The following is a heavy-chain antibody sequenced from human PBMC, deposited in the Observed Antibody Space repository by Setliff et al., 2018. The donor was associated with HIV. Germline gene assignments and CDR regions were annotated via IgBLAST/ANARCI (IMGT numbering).Heavy chain of an antibody. Sequence: SLKISCKGSGYTFTSYWIGWVRQMPGKGLEWMGIIYPGDSDTRYSPSFQGRVTISADKSINTAYLQWSSLQASDTAMYYCARRASKASLDYWGQGTLVTVPQ. CDR2: IYPGDSDT. CDR1: GYTFTSYW. V-gene: IGHV5-51*01. J-gene: IGHJ4*02. CDR3: ARRASKASLDY.